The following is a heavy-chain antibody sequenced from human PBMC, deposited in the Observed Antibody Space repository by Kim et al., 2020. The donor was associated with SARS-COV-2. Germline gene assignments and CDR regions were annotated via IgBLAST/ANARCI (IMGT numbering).Heavy chain of an antibody. V-gene: IGHV1-58*01. CDR1: GFTFTSSA. Sequence: SVKVSCKASGFTFTSSAVQWVRQARGQRLEWIGWIVVGSGNTNYAQKFQERVTITRDMSTSTAYMELSSLRSEDTAVYYCAAGGISRRASDYWGQGTLVTVSS. CDR2: IVVGSGNT. CDR3: AAGGISRRASDY. D-gene: IGHD3-16*01. J-gene: IGHJ4*02.